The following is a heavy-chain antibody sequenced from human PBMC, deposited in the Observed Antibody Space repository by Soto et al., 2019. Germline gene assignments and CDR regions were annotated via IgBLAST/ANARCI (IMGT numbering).Heavy chain of an antibody. CDR3: AKVRYCSSTSCYRTYGMDV. V-gene: IGHV3-23*01. J-gene: IGHJ6*02. CDR2: ISGRGGST. Sequence: EVQLLESGGGLVQPGGSLRLSCAASGFTFSSYAMSWVRQAPGKGLERVSRISGRGGSTYYADSVKGRFTISRDNSKNTLYLQMNSLRAEDTAVYYCAKVRYCSSTSCYRTYGMDVWGQGTTVTVSS. CDR1: GFTFSSYA. D-gene: IGHD2-2*01.